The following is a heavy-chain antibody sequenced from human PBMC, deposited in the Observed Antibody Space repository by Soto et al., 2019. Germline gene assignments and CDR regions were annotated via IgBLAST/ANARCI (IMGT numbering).Heavy chain of an antibody. CDR3: ASAPGFILFDS. CDR2: IFHSGST. CDR1: GGSFSSSTYY. D-gene: IGHD3-9*01. J-gene: IGHJ4*02. Sequence: PSETLSLTCIVSGGSFSSSTYYGGWIRQPPGKGLEWIGSIFHSGSTYYNPSLKSRVTLSVDTSKNRFYLRLSSVTAADTAVYYCASAPGFILFDSWGQGTLVTVSS. V-gene: IGHV4-39*01.